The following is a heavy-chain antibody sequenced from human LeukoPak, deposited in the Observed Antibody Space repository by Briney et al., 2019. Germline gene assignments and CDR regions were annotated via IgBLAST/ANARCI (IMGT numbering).Heavy chain of an antibody. CDR2: ISGSGGST. CDR1: GFTFSSSA. J-gene: IGHJ6*02. D-gene: IGHD3-10*01. V-gene: IGHV3-23*01. CDR3: ARVGSYGMDV. Sequence: PGGSLRLSCAASGFTFSSSAMSWVRQAPGKGLEWVSGISGSGGSTYYADSVKGRFTISRDNSKNTLYLQMNDLRAEDTAVYYCARVGSYGMDVWGQGTTVTVSS.